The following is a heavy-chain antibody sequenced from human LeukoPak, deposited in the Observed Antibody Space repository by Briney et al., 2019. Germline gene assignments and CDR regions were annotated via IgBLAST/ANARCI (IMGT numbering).Heavy chain of an antibody. CDR3: ARGHSGYDFDY. CDR1: GYTFTSYD. J-gene: IGHJ4*02. V-gene: IGHV1-2*06. CDR2: INPNSGGT. D-gene: IGHD5-12*01. Sequence: ASVKVSCKASGYTFTSYDINWVRQAPGQGLEWMGRINPNSGGTNYAQKFQGRVTMTRDTSISTAYMELSRLRSDDTAVYYCARGHSGYDFDYWGQGTLVTVSS.